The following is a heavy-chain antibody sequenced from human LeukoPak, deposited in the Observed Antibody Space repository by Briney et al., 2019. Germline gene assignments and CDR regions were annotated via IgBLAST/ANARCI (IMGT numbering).Heavy chain of an antibody. CDR3: AREGGGDPNRYYYYYMDV. CDR1: GGSISSSSYY. V-gene: IGHV4-39*07. Sequence: SETLSLTCTVSGGSISSSSYYWGWIRQPPGKGLEWIGSIYYSGSTYYNPSLKSRVTISVDTSKNQFSLKLSSVTAADTAVYYCAREGGGDPNRYYYYYMDVWGKGTTVTVSS. J-gene: IGHJ6*03. D-gene: IGHD2-21*02. CDR2: IYYSGST.